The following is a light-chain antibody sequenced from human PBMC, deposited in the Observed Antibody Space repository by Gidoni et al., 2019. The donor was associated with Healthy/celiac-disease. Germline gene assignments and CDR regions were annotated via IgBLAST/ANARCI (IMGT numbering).Light chain of an antibody. J-gene: IGKJ2*01. Sequence: EIVLTQSPGTLSLSPGERAILSCRASQSVSSSYLAWYQQKHGQAPRLLIYGASSRATGIPDRFSGSGAGTDFTLTISRLEPEDFAVYYCQQYGSSPPYTFGQGTKLEIK. CDR1: QSVSSSY. CDR3: QQYGSSPPYT. V-gene: IGKV3-20*01. CDR2: GAS.